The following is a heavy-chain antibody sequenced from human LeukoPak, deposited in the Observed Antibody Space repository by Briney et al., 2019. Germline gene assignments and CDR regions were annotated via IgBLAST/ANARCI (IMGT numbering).Heavy chain of an antibody. J-gene: IGHJ6*02. CDR1: GFTVSSNY. CDR3: ARCQVVVMYYGCYGMAV. Sequence: GGSLRLSCAASGFTVSSNYMSWVRQAPGKGLEWDSAIYSGGSTYYADSVKGRFTIARDNSKNTLYLQMNSLRAEDTAVYYCARCQVVVMYYGCYGMAVWGQGTTVTVSS. V-gene: IGHV3-66*01. D-gene: IGHD3-22*01. CDR2: IYSGGST.